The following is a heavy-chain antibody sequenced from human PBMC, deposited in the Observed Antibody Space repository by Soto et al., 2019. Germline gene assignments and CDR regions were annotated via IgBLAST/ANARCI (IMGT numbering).Heavy chain of an antibody. CDR1: GGSFSGYY. Sequence: SETLSLTCAVYGGSFSGYYWSWIRQPPGKGLEWIGEINHSGSTNYNPSLKSRVTISVDTSKNQFSLKLSSVTAADTAVYYCARGFLMYNSNVEGPTYYYYGMDVWGQGTTVTVSS. CDR3: ARGFLMYNSNVEGPTYYYYGMDV. V-gene: IGHV4-34*01. CDR2: INHSGST. J-gene: IGHJ6*02. D-gene: IGHD1-20*01.